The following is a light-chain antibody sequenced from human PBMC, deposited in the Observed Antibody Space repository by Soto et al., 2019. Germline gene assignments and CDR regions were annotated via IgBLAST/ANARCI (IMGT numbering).Light chain of an antibody. CDR2: AVS. CDR1: SSDIGNYDY. V-gene: IGLV2-14*03. CDR3: TSYTPSSNYA. Sequence: QSVLTQPASVSGSPGQSITISCTGTSSDIGNYDYVSWYQQYPGKVPKLMIYAVSRRPSGVSDRFSGFKSGNTASLTLSGLPAEDEADYYYTSYTPSSNYAFGTGTKLTVL. J-gene: IGLJ1*01.